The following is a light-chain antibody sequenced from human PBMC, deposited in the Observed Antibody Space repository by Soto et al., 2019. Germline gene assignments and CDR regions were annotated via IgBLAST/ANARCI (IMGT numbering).Light chain of an antibody. V-gene: IGKV1-5*01. CDR1: QSISSW. J-gene: IGKJ2*01. CDR3: QQYNSYLYT. Sequence: DIQMTQSPSTLSASVGDRVTITCRASQSISSWLAWYQQKPGKAPKVLIYDVSSLESGVQSRFNGSGSGTEFTLTNSSLHHDDFANYYGQQYNSYLYTFGQGTKLEIK. CDR2: DVS.